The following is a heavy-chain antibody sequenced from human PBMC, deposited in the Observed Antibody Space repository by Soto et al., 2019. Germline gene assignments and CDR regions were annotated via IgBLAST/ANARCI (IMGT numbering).Heavy chain of an antibody. V-gene: IGHV1-8*01. CDR2: MNPNSGNT. CDR3: ARGIKDGDYSRWFDP. CDR1: GYTFTSYD. J-gene: IGHJ5*02. D-gene: IGHD4-17*01. Sequence: QVQLVQSGAEVKKPGASVKVSCKASGYTFTSYDINWVRQATGQGFEYLGWMNPNSGNTGYVKKFQGRVTMTRDTCMSTAYMELISLLSEDTAVYDCARGIKDGDYSRWFDPWGPGTLVTVSS.